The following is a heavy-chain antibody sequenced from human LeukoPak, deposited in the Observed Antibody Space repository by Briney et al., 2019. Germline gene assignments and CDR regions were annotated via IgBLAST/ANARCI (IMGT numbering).Heavy chain of an antibody. Sequence: SETLSLTCTVSGDSISSSSYYWGWIRQPPGKGLEWVGSIYYTGITHYNPSLKSRVTISVYTSKNQFSLKLSSVTAADTAVYYCARDLGYYDRVWGQGTLVTVSS. J-gene: IGHJ4*02. CDR2: IYYTGIT. CDR1: GDSISSSSYY. V-gene: IGHV4-39*07. D-gene: IGHD3-22*01. CDR3: ARDLGYYDRV.